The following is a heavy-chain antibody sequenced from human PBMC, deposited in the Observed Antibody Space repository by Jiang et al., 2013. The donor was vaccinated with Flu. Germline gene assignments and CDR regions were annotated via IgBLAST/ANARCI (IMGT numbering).Heavy chain of an antibody. Sequence: GLVKPSETLSLTCTVSGDSISNYYWHWIRQPPGKGLEWIGYIHHSGSTSYNPSLKSRLTISVDTSKNQLSLRLNSVTAADTAVYYCAREYSAFDFWGQGTMVTVSS. V-gene: IGHV4-59*01. CDR2: IHHSGST. J-gene: IGHJ3*01. CDR3: AREYSAFDF. CDR1: GDSISNYY. D-gene: IGHD2-21*01.